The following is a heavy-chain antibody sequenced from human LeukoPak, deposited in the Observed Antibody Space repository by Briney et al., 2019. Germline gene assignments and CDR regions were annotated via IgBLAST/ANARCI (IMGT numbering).Heavy chain of an antibody. J-gene: IGHJ5*02. CDR3: AKDHRYCSSTSCSKNWFDP. CDR2: ISWNSGSI. V-gene: IGHV3-9*01. Sequence: GGSLRLSCAASGFTFDDYAMHWVRQAPGKGLEWVSGISWNSGSIGYADSVKGRFTISRDNAKNSLYLQMNSLRAEDTAVYYCAKDHRYCSSTSCSKNWFDPWGQGTLVTVSS. CDR1: GFTFDDYA. D-gene: IGHD2-2*01.